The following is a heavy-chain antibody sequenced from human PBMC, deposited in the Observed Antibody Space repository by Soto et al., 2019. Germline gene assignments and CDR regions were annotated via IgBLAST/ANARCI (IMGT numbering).Heavy chain of an antibody. CDR3: ARNRYGGYDFDY. Sequence: QVRLQESGPGLVKPSGTLSLTCAVSSGSITSSNWWSWVRQPPGKGLEWIEEVSHTGNTNYIPSLKSRVTISVDKSRNQFSLRLSSVTAVDTAVYYCARNRYGGYDFDYWGQGTLVTVSS. CDR1: SGSITSSNW. CDR2: VSHTGNT. D-gene: IGHD5-12*01. V-gene: IGHV4-4*02. J-gene: IGHJ4*02.